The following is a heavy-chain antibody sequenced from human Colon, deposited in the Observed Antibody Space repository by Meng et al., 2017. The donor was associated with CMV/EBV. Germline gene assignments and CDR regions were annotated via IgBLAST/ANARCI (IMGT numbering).Heavy chain of an antibody. V-gene: IGHV1-18*01. J-gene: IGHJ4*02. CDR2: ISAHSGDT. CDR3: ARDNSNWSTDF. Sequence: QVQLLQSGTEVKKPGASVMVSCKASGYTFTSYGISWLRQAPGQGLEWMGWISAHSGDTRFGHKFKGRVIMTTDTASSTAHMELRNLRFDDTAVYYCARDNSNWSTDFWGQGTLVTVSS. D-gene: IGHD4-11*01. CDR1: GYTFTSYG.